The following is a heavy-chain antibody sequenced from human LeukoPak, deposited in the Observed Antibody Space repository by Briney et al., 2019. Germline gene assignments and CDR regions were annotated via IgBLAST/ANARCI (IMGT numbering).Heavy chain of an antibody. Sequence: GGSLRLSCTASGFTFSNTWTNWVRQAPGKGLEWVGRIKSKTAGGTTDYAAPVKGRFTISGDDSKNMVYLQLNSLKTEDTGVYYCARDWYHAFDFWGQGTKVTVSS. V-gene: IGHV3-15*07. CDR1: GFTFSNTW. CDR3: ARDWYHAFDF. J-gene: IGHJ3*01. D-gene: IGHD3-9*01. CDR2: IKSKTAGGTT.